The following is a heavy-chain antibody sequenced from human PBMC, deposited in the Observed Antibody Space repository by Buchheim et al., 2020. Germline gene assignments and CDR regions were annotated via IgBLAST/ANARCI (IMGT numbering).Heavy chain of an antibody. CDR1: GFIFDTYA. CDR2: ISGSGGSK. V-gene: IGHV3-23*01. J-gene: IGHJ4*02. Sequence: EVQLLESGGGLVQPGGSLTLSCAVSGFIFDTYAMSWVRQAPGKGLEWVSSISGSGGSKYYSDSVKGRFTISRDNSKNTLYLQMDRLTAEDTAIYYCASPDYLLLLNFDALWGQGTL. D-gene: IGHD3-9*01. CDR3: ASPDYLLLLNFDAL.